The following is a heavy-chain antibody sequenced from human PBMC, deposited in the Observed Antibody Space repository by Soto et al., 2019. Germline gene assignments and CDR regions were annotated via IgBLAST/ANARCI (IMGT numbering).Heavy chain of an antibody. J-gene: IGHJ4*02. D-gene: IGHD6-25*01. CDR2: VDPRDGST. CDR3: ARVRSSGREFDY. CDR1: GYIFTTYS. Sequence: QVQLVQSGAEMKRPGASVILSCKASGYIFTTYSIHWVRQTAGQGLEWMAKVDPRDGSTGYAQKFGGRVSMAWDTSTGTVSMEVSSLTSDDTATYYFARVRSSGREFDYWGQGTQVTVSS. V-gene: IGHV1-46*01.